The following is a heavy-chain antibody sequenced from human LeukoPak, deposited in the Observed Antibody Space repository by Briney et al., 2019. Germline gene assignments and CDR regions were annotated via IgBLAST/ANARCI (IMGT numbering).Heavy chain of an antibody. CDR1: GFTFSSYA. CDR2: ISGSGGST. V-gene: IGHV3-23*01. CDR3: AKDSTPNPPHITMTVVAPWYYFDY. Sequence: GGSLRLSCAASGFTFSSYAMSWVRQAPGKGLEWVSAISGSGGSTYYADSVKGRFTISRDNSKNTQYLQMNSLRAEDTAVYYCAKDSTPNPPHITMTVVAPWYYFDYWGQGTLVTVSS. D-gene: IGHD3-22*01. J-gene: IGHJ4*02.